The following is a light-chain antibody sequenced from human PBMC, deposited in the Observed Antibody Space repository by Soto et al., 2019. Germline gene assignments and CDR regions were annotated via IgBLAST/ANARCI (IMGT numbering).Light chain of an antibody. CDR3: QQYGRSPYT. Sequence: EIVLTQSPGTLSLSPGERATLSCRASQSVSSSYLAWYQQKPGQAPRLLIYAASSRATGIPDRFSGSGSGTDFTLTISRLEPEDFAVYYCQQYGRSPYTFGQGTMLEIK. J-gene: IGKJ2*01. CDR2: AAS. V-gene: IGKV3-20*01. CDR1: QSVSSSY.